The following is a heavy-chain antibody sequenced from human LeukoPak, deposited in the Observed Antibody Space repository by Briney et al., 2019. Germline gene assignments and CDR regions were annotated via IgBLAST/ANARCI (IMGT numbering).Heavy chain of an antibody. D-gene: IGHD3-22*01. CDR2: FDPEDGET. J-gene: IGHJ4*02. V-gene: IGHV1-24*01. CDR1: GYTLTELS. CDR3: RGYYYLVADY. Sequence: GASAKVSCKVSGYTLTELSMHWVRQAPGKGLEWMGGFDPEDGETIYAQKFQGRVTMTEDTSTDTAYMELSSLRSEDTAVYYCRGYYYLVADYWGQGTLVTVSS.